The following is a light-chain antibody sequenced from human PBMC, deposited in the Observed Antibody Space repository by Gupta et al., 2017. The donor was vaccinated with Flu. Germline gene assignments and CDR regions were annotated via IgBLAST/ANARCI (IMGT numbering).Light chain of an antibody. V-gene: IGKV3-20*01. Sequence: ERETSAGRARQRLSNNYVAWYKQKPGKSPRFLIYAASSRDTGIADRFGGSGSGTDFTLTISGLEAEDFAAYYCQQYDTSPLTFGGGTKVEIK. CDR3: QQYDTSPLT. J-gene: IGKJ4*01. CDR2: AAS. CDR1: QRLSNNY.